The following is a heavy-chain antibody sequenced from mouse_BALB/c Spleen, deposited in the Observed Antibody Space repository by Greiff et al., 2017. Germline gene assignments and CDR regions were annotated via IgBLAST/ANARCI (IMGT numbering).Heavy chain of an antibody. V-gene: IGHV3-5*02. CDR3: ARDATYYRYDGGYYYAMDY. CDR1: GISITTGTYR. Sequence: ESGPGLVKPSQTVSLTRTVTGISITTGTYRWSWIRQFPGNKLEWLGYIYYSGTITYNPSLTSRTTITRDPSKNQFFLEMNSLTAEDTATYYCARDATYYRYDGGYYYAMDYWGQGTSVTVSS. J-gene: IGHJ4*01. CDR2: IYYSGTI. D-gene: IGHD2-14*01.